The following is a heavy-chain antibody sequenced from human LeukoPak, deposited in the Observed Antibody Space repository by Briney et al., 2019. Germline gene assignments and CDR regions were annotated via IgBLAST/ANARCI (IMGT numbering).Heavy chain of an antibody. V-gene: IGHV3-33*01. J-gene: IGHJ4*02. CDR3: ASQESYSSGLEY. CDR2: IWYDGSNK. CDR1: GFTFSSYG. D-gene: IGHD6-19*01. Sequence: GGSLRLSCAASGFTFSSYGVHWVRQAPGKGLEWVAVIWYDGSNKYYADSVKGRFTISRDNSKNTLYLQMSSLRAEDTAVYYCASQESYSSGLEYWGQGTLVTVSS.